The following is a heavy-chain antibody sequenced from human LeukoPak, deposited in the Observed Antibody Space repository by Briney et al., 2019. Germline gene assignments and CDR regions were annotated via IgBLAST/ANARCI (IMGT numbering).Heavy chain of an antibody. J-gene: IGHJ3*02. V-gene: IGHV3-11*04. CDR3: ASQYYYGSGSPPGAFDI. D-gene: IGHD3-10*01. Sequence: PGGSLRLSCAASGFTFSDYYMSWIRQAPGKGLEWVSYISSSGSTIYYADSVKGRFTISRDNAKNSLYLQMNSLRAEDTAVYYCASQYYYGSGSPPGAFDIWGQGTMVTVSS. CDR2: ISSSGSTI. CDR1: GFTFSDYY.